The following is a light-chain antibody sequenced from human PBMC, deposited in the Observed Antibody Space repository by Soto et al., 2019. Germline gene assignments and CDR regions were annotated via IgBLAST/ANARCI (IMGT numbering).Light chain of an antibody. CDR3: SSYTSSITPYV. CDR2: EVS. Sequence: QSVLTQPASVSGSPGQSITISCTGTSSDVGGYNYVSWYQQHPGKAPKLMIYEVSNRPSGVSNRFSGSKSGNTASLTISGLQAEDEAAYYCSSYTSSITPYVFGTGTKLTVL. J-gene: IGLJ1*01. V-gene: IGLV2-14*01. CDR1: SSDVGGYNY.